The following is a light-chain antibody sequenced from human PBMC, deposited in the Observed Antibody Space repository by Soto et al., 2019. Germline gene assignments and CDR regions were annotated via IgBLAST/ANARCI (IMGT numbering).Light chain of an antibody. CDR1: QGISSY. CDR2: AAS. Sequence: AIRMTQSPSSLSASTGDRVTITCRASQGISSYLAWYQQKPGKAPKLLIYAASTLQSGVQSRFSVSGSGTDFTLTISCLQSDDFATYYCQQYYSYPRSFGPGTKVDIK. CDR3: QQYYSYPRS. J-gene: IGKJ3*01. V-gene: IGKV1-8*01.